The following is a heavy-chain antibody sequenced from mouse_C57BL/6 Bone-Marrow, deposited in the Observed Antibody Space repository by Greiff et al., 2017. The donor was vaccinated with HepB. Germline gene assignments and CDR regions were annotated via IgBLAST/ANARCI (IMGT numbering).Heavy chain of an antibody. J-gene: IGHJ1*03. D-gene: IGHD1-1*01. CDR2: IDPEAGET. CDR1: GFNIKDYY. V-gene: IGHV14-2*01. Sequence: VQLQQSGAELVKPGASVKLSCTASGFNIKDYYMHWVKQRTEQGLEWIGRIDPEAGETKYAPKFQGKATITADTSSNPAYLQLISLTSEDTAVSYCDPIYYYGSRYFDVWGTGTTVTVSS. CDR3: DPIYYYGSRYFDV.